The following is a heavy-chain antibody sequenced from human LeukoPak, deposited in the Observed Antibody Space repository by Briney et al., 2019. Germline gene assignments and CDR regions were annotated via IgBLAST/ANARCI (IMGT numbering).Heavy chain of an antibody. D-gene: IGHD3-22*01. CDR2: INPNSGGT. CDR1: GYTFTSYA. Sequence: GASVKVSCTASGYTFTSYAMNWVRQAPGQGLEWMGRINPNSGGTNYAQKFQGRVTMTRDTSISTAYMELSRLRSDDTAVYYCARGGYYYDSSGYSDYWGQGTLVTVSS. J-gene: IGHJ4*02. CDR3: ARGGYYYDSSGYSDY. V-gene: IGHV1-2*06.